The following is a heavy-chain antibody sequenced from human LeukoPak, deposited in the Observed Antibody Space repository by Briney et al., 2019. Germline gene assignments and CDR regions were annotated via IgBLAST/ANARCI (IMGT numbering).Heavy chain of an antibody. CDR3: ARDGYSSGWYDY. Sequence: GGSLRLSCAASGFTVSSNYMSWVRQAPGKGLEWVSVIYSGGSTYYADSVKGRFTISRDNSKNTLYLQMNSLRAEDTAVYHCARDGYSSGWYDYWGQGTLVTVSS. V-gene: IGHV3-53*01. J-gene: IGHJ4*02. CDR2: IYSGGST. D-gene: IGHD6-19*01. CDR1: GFTVSSNY.